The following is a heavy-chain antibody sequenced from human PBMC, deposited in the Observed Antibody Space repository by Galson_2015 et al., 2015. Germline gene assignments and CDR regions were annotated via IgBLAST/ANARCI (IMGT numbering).Heavy chain of an antibody. CDR3: ARRPDYDSSGYYYGWAYFDY. V-gene: IGHV4-39*01. Sequence: TLSLTCTVSGGSISSSSYYWGWIRQPPGKGLEWIGSIYYSGSTYYNPSLKSRVTISVDTSKNQFSLKLSSVTAADTAVYYCARRPDYDSSGYYYGWAYFDYWGQGTLVTVSS. CDR1: GGSISSSSYY. J-gene: IGHJ4*02. CDR2: IYYSGST. D-gene: IGHD3-22*01.